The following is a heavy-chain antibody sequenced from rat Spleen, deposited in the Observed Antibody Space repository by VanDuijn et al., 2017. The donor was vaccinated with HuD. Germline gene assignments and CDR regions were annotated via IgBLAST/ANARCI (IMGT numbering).Heavy chain of an antibody. CDR1: GFTYSNYV. D-gene: IGHD1-6*01. J-gene: IGHJ1*01. Sequence: EVQLVESGGGLVQPGRSLKLSCAASGFTYSNYVMAWVRQAPTKGLEWVASISTGGGNTYYRDSVKGRFTISRDNAKNTLYLQMDSLRSEDTATYYCAKDMNVYYGLLPYWYFDFWGPGTMVTVSS. CDR3: AKDMNVYYGLLPYWYFDF. V-gene: IGHV5S13*01. CDR2: ISTGGGNT.